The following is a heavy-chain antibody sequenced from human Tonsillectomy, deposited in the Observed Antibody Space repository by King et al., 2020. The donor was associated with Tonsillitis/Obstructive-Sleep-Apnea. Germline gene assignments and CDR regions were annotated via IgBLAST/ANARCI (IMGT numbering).Heavy chain of an antibody. V-gene: IGHV4-59*01. CDR2: IYYSGST. CDR3: ASPTRYPDAFDI. CDR1: GGSISSYY. J-gene: IGHJ3*02. Sequence: VQLQESGPGLVKPSETLSLTCTVSGGSISSYYWSWIRQPPGKGLAWIGYIYYSGSTNYNPSLKSRVTISVDTSKNQFSLKLTSVTAADTAVYYCASPTRYPDAFDIWGQGTMVTVSS. D-gene: IGHD1-14*01.